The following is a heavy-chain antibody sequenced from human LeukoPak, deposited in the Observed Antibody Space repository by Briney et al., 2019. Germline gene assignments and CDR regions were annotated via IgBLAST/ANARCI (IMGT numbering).Heavy chain of an antibody. J-gene: IGHJ4*02. Sequence: GGSLRLSCAASGFTFTNYAVSWVRQAPGKGLEWVSVIYSGGSTYYADSVKGRFTISRDNSKNTLYVQMNSLRAEDTAVYYCARGSRGSEFDYWGQGTLVTVSS. CDR2: IYSGGST. CDR1: GFTFTNYA. D-gene: IGHD2-15*01. CDR3: ARGSRGSEFDY. V-gene: IGHV3-53*01.